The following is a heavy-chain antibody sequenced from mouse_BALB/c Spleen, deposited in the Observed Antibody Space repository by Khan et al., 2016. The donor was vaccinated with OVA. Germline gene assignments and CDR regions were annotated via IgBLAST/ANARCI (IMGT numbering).Heavy chain of an antibody. CDR3: LRSLYYYGSAYEGFAY. Sequence: VQLKESGPELVKPGASVKMSCKASGYTFTSYVMHWVKQKPGQGLEWIGYISPNSDGSKYNEKFRGKATLTSDKSSSTAYMEISSLTSEDSAVXYCLRSLYYYGSAYEGFAYWGHGTLVTVSA. V-gene: IGHV1S136*01. CDR1: GYTFTSYV. D-gene: IGHD1-1*01. J-gene: IGHJ3*01. CDR2: ISPNSDGS.